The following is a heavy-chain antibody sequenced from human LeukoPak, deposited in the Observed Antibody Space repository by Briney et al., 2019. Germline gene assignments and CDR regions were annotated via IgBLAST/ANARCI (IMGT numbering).Heavy chain of an antibody. Sequence: GGSLRLSCAASGFTFSSYAMHWVRQAPGKGLGWVAVISYDGSNKYYADSVKGRFTISRDNSKNTLYLQMNSLRAEDTAVYYCASLAWGAARPPDYWGQGTLVTVSS. CDR2: ISYDGSNK. J-gene: IGHJ4*02. CDR1: GFTFSSYA. V-gene: IGHV3-30-3*01. D-gene: IGHD6-6*01. CDR3: ASLAWGAARPPDY.